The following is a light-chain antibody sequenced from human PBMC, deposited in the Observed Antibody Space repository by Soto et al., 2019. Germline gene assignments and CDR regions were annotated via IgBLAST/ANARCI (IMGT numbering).Light chain of an antibody. Sequence: VMTQSPATLSVSPGERATLSCRASQSVSDNLAWYQQKPGQGPRLLVYRASARTLGIPARFSGSESGTEFTLTISSLQSEDFAVYYCQQYNNWPITFGQGTRLEIK. CDR1: QSVSDN. V-gene: IGKV3-15*01. J-gene: IGKJ5*01. CDR2: RAS. CDR3: QQYNNWPIT.